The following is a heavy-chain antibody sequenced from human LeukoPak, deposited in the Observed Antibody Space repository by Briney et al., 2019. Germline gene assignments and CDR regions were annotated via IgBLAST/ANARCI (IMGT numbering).Heavy chain of an antibody. CDR2: ISSDSRYI. J-gene: IGHJ6*03. D-gene: IGHD2-2*01. Sequence: GGSLRLSCAASGFTFRTYTMNWVRQAPGKRLEWVSSISSDSRYIYYADSVKGRFTISRDNAKNSLYLQMNSLRAEDTAVYYCARVSYCSSTSCYLYYYYYMDVWGKGTTVTVSS. CDR3: ARVSYCSSTSCYLYYYYYMDV. V-gene: IGHV3-21*01. CDR1: GFTFRTYT.